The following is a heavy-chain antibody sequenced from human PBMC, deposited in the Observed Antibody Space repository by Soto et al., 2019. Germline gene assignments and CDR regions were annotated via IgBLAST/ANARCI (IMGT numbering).Heavy chain of an antibody. CDR2: IIPILGIA. V-gene: IGHV1-69*02. CDR3: ARGVSITASGCGPIY. D-gene: IGHD3-10*01. Sequence: SVKVSCKASGGTFSSYTISWVRQAPGQGLEWMGRIIPILGIANYAQKFQGRVTITADKSTSTAYMELSSLRSEDTAVYYCARGVSITASGCGPIYWGPGTLVTVSS. CDR1: GGTFSSYT. J-gene: IGHJ4*02.